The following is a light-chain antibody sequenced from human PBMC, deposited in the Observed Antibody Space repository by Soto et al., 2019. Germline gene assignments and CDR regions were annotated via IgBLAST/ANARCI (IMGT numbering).Light chain of an antibody. CDR2: EVT. J-gene: IGLJ1*01. V-gene: IGLV2-14*03. CDR3: CSYVSSKTYL. CDR1: RLDVGGYNY. Sequence: VRTQPASVSGSPGQSITISCTGTRLDVGGYNYVSWYQQQPGKAPKLIIYEVTNRPSGVSDRFSGSKSDNTASLTISGLQTEDEADYYCCSYVSSKTYLFGTGTKV.